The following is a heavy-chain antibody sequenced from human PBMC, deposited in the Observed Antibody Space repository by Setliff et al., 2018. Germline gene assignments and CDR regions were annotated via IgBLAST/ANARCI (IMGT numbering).Heavy chain of an antibody. CDR3: ARLSCSSNSCPFDY. D-gene: IGHD2-2*01. CDR2: IYTSGST. Sequence: SETLSLTCSVSGGSISSGSDYWTWIRQPAGKGLEYIGHIYTSGSTSYNPSLKSRVTISLDTSKNQFSLNLSSVTATDTAVYYCARLSCSSNSCPFDYWVQGTLVTV. J-gene: IGHJ4*02. V-gene: IGHV4-61*09. CDR1: GGSISSGSDY.